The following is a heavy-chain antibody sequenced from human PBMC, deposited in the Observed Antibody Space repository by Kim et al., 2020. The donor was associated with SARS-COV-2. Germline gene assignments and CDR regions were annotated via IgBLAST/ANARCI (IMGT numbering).Heavy chain of an antibody. V-gene: IGHV4-31*03. CDR3: ARGLSLVRGIVITHHWFDP. J-gene: IGHJ5*02. CDR2: IYDSGST. CDR1: GGSVSSGCYY. Sequence: SETLSLTCTVSGGSVSSGCYYWSWIRQHPGKGLEWIAYIYDSGSTYYYNPSLKSRVTTSVDTSKNEFSLNLSAVTAADTAVYYCARGLSLVRGIVITHHWFDPWGQGTLVTVSS. D-gene: IGHD3-10*01.